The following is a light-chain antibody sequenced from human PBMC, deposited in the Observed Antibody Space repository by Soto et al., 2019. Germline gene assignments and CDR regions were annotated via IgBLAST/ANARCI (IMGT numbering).Light chain of an antibody. CDR3: QQYGSSPPYT. V-gene: IGKV3-20*01. Sequence: EIVLTQSPGTLSLSPGERATLSCRASQSVSSSYLAWYQQKPGQAPMLLIYGASSRATGIPDRFSGSGSGTDFILTISRLEPEDFAVYYCQQYGSSPPYTFGQGTKLEIK. CDR1: QSVSSSY. J-gene: IGKJ2*01. CDR2: GAS.